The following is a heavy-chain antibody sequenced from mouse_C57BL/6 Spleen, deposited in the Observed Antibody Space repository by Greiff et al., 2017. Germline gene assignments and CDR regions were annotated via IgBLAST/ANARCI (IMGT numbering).Heavy chain of an antibody. CDR3: ARAQATDYAMDY. V-gene: IGHV1-55*01. J-gene: IGHJ4*01. CDR2: IYPGSGST. CDR1: GYTFTSYW. D-gene: IGHD3-2*02. Sequence: VQLQQSGAELVKPGASVKMSCKASGYTFTSYWITWVKQRPGQGLEWIGDIYPGSGSTNYNEKFKSKATLTVDTSSSTAYMQLSSLTSEDSAVYYCARAQATDYAMDYWGQGTSVTVSS.